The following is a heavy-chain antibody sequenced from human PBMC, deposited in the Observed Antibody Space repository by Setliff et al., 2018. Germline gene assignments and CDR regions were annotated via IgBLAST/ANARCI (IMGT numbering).Heavy chain of an antibody. CDR2: IIPILGTT. CDR3: ASALIRRVAVAGKSQFDY. Sequence: SVKVSCKSSGGFSTHAISWVRQVPGQGLEWMGGIIPILGTTDYAQNFQGRVTITTDESTSPAYLEMSNLRSEDTAVYYCASALIRRVAVAGKSQFDYWGQGTLVTVSS. D-gene: IGHD6-19*01. V-gene: IGHV1-69*05. CDR1: GGFSTHA. J-gene: IGHJ4*01.